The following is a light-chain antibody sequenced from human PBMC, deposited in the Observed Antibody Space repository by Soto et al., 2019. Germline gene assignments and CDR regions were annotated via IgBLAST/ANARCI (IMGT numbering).Light chain of an antibody. Sequence: DIVMTQTPISVSVTPGQPASISCKSTQSLQHRDGKTYLYWYLQRPAQSPQLLIFEASSRFSGVPDRFSGRGSGTDFTLKISRVEAEDVGVYYCMQSIQFPYTFGQGTKLEIK. V-gene: IGKV2D-29*02. CDR1: QSLQHRDGKTY. J-gene: IGKJ2*01. CDR2: EAS. CDR3: MQSIQFPYT.